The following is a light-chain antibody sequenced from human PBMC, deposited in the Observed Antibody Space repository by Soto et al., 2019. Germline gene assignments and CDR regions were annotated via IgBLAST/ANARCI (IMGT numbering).Light chain of an antibody. CDR1: QTVRNW. CDR2: KAS. Sequence: DIPMTQSPSSLSASVGDRAIITCRASQTVRNWLAWFQQKPGEAPKLLIYKASRLESGVPSRFNGSGYGTDFTLTITNLVPGDSANYFCQQYDASPLTFGQGTKLEIK. J-gene: IGKJ2*01. V-gene: IGKV1-5*03. CDR3: QQYDASPLT.